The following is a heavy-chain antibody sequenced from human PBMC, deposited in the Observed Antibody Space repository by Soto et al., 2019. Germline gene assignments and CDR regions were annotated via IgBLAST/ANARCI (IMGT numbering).Heavy chain of an antibody. D-gene: IGHD5-18*01. CDR1: GGSISSGDYY. J-gene: IGHJ6*02. Sequence: QVQLQGSGPGLLKPSQTLSLTCTVSGGSISSGDYYWSWIRQPPGKGLEWIGDIYYSGSTYSNPSLKSRITISVDTSKNQVSLKLSSVTAADTAVYYCARGKQLWSYYYGMDVWGQGTTVTVSS. V-gene: IGHV4-30-4*01. CDR3: ARGKQLWSYYYGMDV. CDR2: IYYSGST.